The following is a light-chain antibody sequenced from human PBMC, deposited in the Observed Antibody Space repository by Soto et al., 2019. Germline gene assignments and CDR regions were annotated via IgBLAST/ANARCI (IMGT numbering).Light chain of an antibody. CDR3: GSWDSSLIVGRVV. CDR1: SSNIGNNY. J-gene: IGLJ2*01. Sequence: QSVLTQPPSVSAAPGQRVTISCSGSSSNIGNNYVSWYQQLPGTAPKLLIYDNNKRRSGIPDRFAGSKAGTSATLGITGLQTGDVADYYCGSWDSSLIVGRVVLGGGSQLTVL. V-gene: IGLV1-51*01. CDR2: DNN.